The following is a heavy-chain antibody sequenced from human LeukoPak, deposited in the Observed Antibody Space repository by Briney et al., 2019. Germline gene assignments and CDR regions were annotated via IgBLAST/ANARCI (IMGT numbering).Heavy chain of an antibody. CDR1: GFTFNDYA. D-gene: IGHD2-2*01. J-gene: IGHJ4*02. V-gene: IGHV3-43*02. Sequence: PGGSLRLSCAASGFTFNDYAMHWARQAPGKGLEWVSLISGDGGSTYYADSVKGRFTISRDNSKNSLYLQMNSLRTEDTALYYCANLGYCSSTSCPGWGQGTLVTVSS. CDR3: ANLGYCSSTSCPG. CDR2: ISGDGGST.